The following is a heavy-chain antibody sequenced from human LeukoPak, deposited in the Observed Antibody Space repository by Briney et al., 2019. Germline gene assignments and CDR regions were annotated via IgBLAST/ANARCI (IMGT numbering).Heavy chain of an antibody. CDR3: ARFVPSGSRDAFDI. CDR2: INPNSGGT. D-gene: IGHD1-26*01. J-gene: IGHJ3*02. CDR1: GYTFTGYY. V-gene: IGHV1-2*02. Sequence: ASAKVSSKASGYTFTGYYMHWVRKAPGQGLEWMGWINPNSGGTNYAQKFQGRVTMTRDTSISTAYMELSSLRSEDTAMYYCARFVPSGSRDAFDIWGQGTMVTVSS.